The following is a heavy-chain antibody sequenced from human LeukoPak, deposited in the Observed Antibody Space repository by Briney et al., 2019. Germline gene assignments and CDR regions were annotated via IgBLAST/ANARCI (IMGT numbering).Heavy chain of an antibody. V-gene: IGHV4-34*01. CDR1: GGSFSGYY. CDR3: ARGSGSAPGY. Sequence: PSETLSLTCAVYGGSFSGYYWSWIRQPPGKGLEWIGEINHSGSTNYNPSLKSRVTISVDTSKNQFSLKLSSVTAADTAVYYCARGSGSAPGYWGQGTLVTASS. D-gene: IGHD1-26*01. J-gene: IGHJ4*02. CDR2: INHSGST.